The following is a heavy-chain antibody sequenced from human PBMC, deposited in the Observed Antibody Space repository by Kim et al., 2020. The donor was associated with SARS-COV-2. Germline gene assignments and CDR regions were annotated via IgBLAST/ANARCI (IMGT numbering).Heavy chain of an antibody. V-gene: IGHV3-7*01. CDR3: ARGIRGTWFDP. D-gene: IGHD3-16*01. J-gene: IGHJ5*02. CDR1: GFTFSSYA. Sequence: GGSLRLSCVASGFTFSSYAMSWVRQAPGKGLEWVANIKQDGSEKYYIDSVKGRITISRDNAKNLMYLQMSGLRAEDPAVYYCARGIRGTWFDPWGQGTLV. CDR2: IKQDGSEK.